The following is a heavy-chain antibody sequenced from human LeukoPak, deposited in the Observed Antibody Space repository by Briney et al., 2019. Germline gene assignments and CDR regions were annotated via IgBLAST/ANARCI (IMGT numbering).Heavy chain of an antibody. V-gene: IGHV1-69*04. CDR1: GCTFSSYA. J-gene: IGHJ4*02. D-gene: IGHD3-22*01. CDR3: ARADMIVDLSTSTPFDY. CDR2: IIPILGIA. Sequence: SVKVSRKASGCTFSSYAISWVRQAPGQGREWMGRIIPILGIANYAQKFQGRVTITADKSTSTASMELSSLRSEDTAVYYCARADMIVDLSTSTPFDYWGQGTLVTVSS.